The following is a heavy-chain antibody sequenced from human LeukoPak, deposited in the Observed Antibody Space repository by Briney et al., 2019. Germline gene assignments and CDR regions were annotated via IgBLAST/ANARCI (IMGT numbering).Heavy chain of an antibody. J-gene: IGHJ4*02. V-gene: IGHV1-18*01. CDR2: ISAYNDDT. Sequence: ASVPVSCKCSGYAFLNYGISWVRQAPGKGLEWMAWISAYNDDTDYAQMLQGRVTVTTDTYTNTAYMELRSLRSDDTAVYFWARARGYCSGGSCYHTLDYWGQGTLVTVSS. CDR1: GYAFLNYG. CDR3: ARARGYCSGGSCYHTLDY. D-gene: IGHD2-15*01.